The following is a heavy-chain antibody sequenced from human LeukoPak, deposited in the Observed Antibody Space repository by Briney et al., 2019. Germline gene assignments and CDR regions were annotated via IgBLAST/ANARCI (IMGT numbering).Heavy chain of an antibody. J-gene: IGHJ2*01. CDR1: GFTFSSYA. Sequence: PGGSLRLSCAASGFTFSSYAMHWVRQAPGKGLEWVAVISYDGSNKYYADSVKGRFTISRDNSKNTLYLQMNSLRAEDTAVYYCAKGWSGDYGRYFDLWGRGTLVTVSS. CDR2: ISYDGSNK. D-gene: IGHD4-17*01. CDR3: AKGWSGDYGRYFDL. V-gene: IGHV3-30*04.